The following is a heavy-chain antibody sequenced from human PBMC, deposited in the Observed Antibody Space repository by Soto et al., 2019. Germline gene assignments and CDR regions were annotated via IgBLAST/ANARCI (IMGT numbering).Heavy chain of an antibody. Sequence: GGSLRLSCSASGFTFSSYAMHWVRQAPGKGLEYVSAISSNGGSTYYADSVKGRFTISRDNSKNTLYLQMSSLRAEDTAVYYCVKADYYDSSGYYVHGMDVWGQGTTVTVS. CDR3: VKADYYDSSGYYVHGMDV. J-gene: IGHJ6*02. CDR1: GFTFSSYA. CDR2: ISSNGGST. D-gene: IGHD3-22*01. V-gene: IGHV3-64D*08.